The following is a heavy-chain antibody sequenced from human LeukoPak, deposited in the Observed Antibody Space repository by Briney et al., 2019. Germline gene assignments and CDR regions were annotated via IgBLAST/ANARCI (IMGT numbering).Heavy chain of an antibody. V-gene: IGHV4-61*03. D-gene: IGHD3-3*01. CDR3: ARVKVGFGVVTTFYFDY. CDR2: IYYSGST. J-gene: IGHJ4*02. CDR1: GGSISSSSYY. Sequence: SETLSLTCTVSGGSISSSSYYWGWIRQPPGKGLEWIGYIYYSGSTNNNPSLKSRLTISVDTSENHFTLKLSSVTAADTAVYYCARVKVGFGVVTTFYFDYWGQGTLVTVSS.